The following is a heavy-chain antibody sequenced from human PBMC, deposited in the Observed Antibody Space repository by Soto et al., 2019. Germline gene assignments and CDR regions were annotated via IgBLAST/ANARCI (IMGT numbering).Heavy chain of an antibody. CDR2: ISSSSSTI. CDR3: ASVMVAATPGLYYGMDV. V-gene: IGHV3-48*01. Sequence: EVQLVESGGGLVQPGGSLRLSCAASGFTFSSYSMNWVRQAPGKGLEWVSYISSSSSTIYYADSVKGRFTISRDNAXNXXYLQMNSLRADDTAVYYWASVMVAATPGLYYGMDVWGQGTTVTVSS. D-gene: IGHD2-15*01. J-gene: IGHJ6*02. CDR1: GFTFSSYS.